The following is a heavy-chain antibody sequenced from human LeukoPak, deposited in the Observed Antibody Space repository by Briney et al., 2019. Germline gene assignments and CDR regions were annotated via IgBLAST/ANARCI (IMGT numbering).Heavy chain of an antibody. CDR1: GSSMSEYC. J-gene: IGHJ4*02. Sequence: SETLSLTCTVSGSSMSEYCWTWIRRPPGEGREWLGHIHPSGSTYSNPTRRSQVTVSVDTPINQFFVTLSSVTAADTAMYFCARGLDTAKVGYWGQGTLVTVSS. D-gene: IGHD5-18*01. CDR3: ARGLDTAKVGY. CDR2: IHPSGST. V-gene: IGHV4-4*08.